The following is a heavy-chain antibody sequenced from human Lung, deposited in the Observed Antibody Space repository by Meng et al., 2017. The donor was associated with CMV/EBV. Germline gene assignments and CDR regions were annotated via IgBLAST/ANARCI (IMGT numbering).Heavy chain of an antibody. J-gene: IGHJ4*02. CDR2: IYPGDSDT. CDR1: GYSFTTHW. CDR3: ARQDSYTNYYCEL. D-gene: IGHD4-11*01. Sequence: SCKGSGYSFTTHWIGWVRQMPGKGLEWMGVIYPGDSDTTYSPSFQGRVTISADKSITTAYLQLRSLKASDTAVYYCARQDSYTNYYCELWARGTXVTVSS. V-gene: IGHV5-51*01.